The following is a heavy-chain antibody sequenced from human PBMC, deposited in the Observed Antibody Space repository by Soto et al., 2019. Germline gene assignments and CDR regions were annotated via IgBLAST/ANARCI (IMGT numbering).Heavy chain of an antibody. Sequence: SGPTLVNPTETLTLTCTFSGFSLSSGVGVGWVRQPPGKALEWLAVIYWDNDKRSSPSLKSRLTITKDTSKNQVFLTMTNMDPVDTATYYCSYRDGPARGPSWFDPWGQGTLVTVSS. CDR3: SYRDGPARGPSWFDP. CDR2: IYWDNDK. D-gene: IGHD6-6*01. J-gene: IGHJ5*02. V-gene: IGHV2-5*02. CDR1: GFSLSSGVG.